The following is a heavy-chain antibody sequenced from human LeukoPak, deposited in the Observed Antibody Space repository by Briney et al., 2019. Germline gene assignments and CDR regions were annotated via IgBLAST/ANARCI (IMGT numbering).Heavy chain of an antibody. CDR2: IYYSGST. Sequence: PSETLSLTCTVTGGSISRYHWNWIRQPPGKGLEWIGYIYYSGSTNYNPSLKSRVTISVDTSKNQFSLKLSSVTAADTAVYYCAREQQWPSCGFDFWGQGTLVTVSS. V-gene: IGHV4-59*01. CDR1: GGSISRYH. J-gene: IGHJ5*01. D-gene: IGHD6-19*01. CDR3: AREQQWPSCGFDF.